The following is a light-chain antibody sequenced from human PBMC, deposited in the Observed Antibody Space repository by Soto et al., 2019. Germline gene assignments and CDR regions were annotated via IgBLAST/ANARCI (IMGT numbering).Light chain of an antibody. CDR1: SSDVGNNIF. CDR2: DIN. Sequence: QSALTQPASVSGSPGQSITISCTGTSSDVGNNIFVSWYRQHPGKAPKLMIYDINNRPSGVSNRFAGYKSGNTASLTISGLQAEDEGDYYCVSYTTSASHVFGTGTKLTVL. J-gene: IGLJ1*01. V-gene: IGLV2-14*01. CDR3: VSYTTSASHV.